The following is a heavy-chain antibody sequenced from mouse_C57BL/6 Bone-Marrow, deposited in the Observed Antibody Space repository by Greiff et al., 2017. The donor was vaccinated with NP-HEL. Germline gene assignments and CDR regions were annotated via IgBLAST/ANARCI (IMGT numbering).Heavy chain of an antibody. CDR3: APLYYGSSYGYFDV. V-gene: IGHV1-55*01. CDR2: IYPGSGST. D-gene: IGHD1-1*01. Sequence: QVQLQQPGAELVKPGASVKMSCKASGYTFTSYWITWVKQRPGQGLEWIGDIYPGSGSTNYNEKFKSKATLTVDTSSSTAYMQLSSLTSEDSAVYYCAPLYYGSSYGYFDVWGTGTTVTVSS. CDR1: GYTFTSYW. J-gene: IGHJ1*03.